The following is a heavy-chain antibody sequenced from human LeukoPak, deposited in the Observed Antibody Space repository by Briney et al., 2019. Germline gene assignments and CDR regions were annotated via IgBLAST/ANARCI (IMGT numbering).Heavy chain of an antibody. CDR2: IKQDGSEK. D-gene: IGHD2-8*01. CDR3: ARLNIVLTVYALDV. J-gene: IGHJ6*02. CDR1: GFTFSSYW. Sequence: GGSLRLSCAASGFTFSSYWMSWVRQAPGKGLEWVANIKQDGSEKYYVASVKGRFTISRDNAKNSLYLQMNSLRAEDTAVYYCARLNIVLTVYALDVWGQGTTVTVSS. V-gene: IGHV3-7*03.